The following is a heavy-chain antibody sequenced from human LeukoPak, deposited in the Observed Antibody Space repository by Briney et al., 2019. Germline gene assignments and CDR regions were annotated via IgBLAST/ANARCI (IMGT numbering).Heavy chain of an antibody. CDR2: IYYSGST. CDR1: GGSISSYY. V-gene: IGHV4-59*08. CDR3: ARHLAILSGFDY. D-gene: IGHD2/OR15-2a*01. Sequence: SETLSLTCTVSGGSISSYYWSWIRQPPGKGPEWIGYIYYSGSTNYNPSLKSRVTISVDTSKNQFSLKLSSVTAADTAVYYCARHLAILSGFDYWGQGTLVTVSS. J-gene: IGHJ4*02.